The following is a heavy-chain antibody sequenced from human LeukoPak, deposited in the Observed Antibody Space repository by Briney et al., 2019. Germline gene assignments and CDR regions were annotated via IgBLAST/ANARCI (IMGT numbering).Heavy chain of an antibody. V-gene: IGHV3-21*01. CDR1: GFTFSSYS. CDR3: ARLSAYYYGSYFYYYMDV. CDR2: ISSSSSYI. D-gene: IGHD3-10*01. Sequence: KPGGSLRLSCAASGFTFSSYSMNWVRQAPGKGLEWVSSISSSSSYIYYADSVKGRFTISRDNAKNSLYLQMNSLRAEDTAVYYCARLSAYYYGSYFYYYMDVWGKGTTVTVSS. J-gene: IGHJ6*03.